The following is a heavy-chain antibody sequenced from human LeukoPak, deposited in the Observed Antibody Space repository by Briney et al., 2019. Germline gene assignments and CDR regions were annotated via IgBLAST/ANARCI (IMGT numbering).Heavy chain of an antibody. D-gene: IGHD6-6*01. J-gene: IGHJ4*02. V-gene: IGHV5-51*01. CDR3: ARQTSSSSRVDF. CDR1: GYMFSNYW. CDR2: IYPGDSDT. Sequence: GESLKISRKGSGYMFSNYWIGWARQMPGKSLEWVGTIYPGDSDTTYSPSLQGQVTISADKSISTAYLQWNSLKASDTAMYFCARQTSSSSRVDFWGQGTLVTVSS.